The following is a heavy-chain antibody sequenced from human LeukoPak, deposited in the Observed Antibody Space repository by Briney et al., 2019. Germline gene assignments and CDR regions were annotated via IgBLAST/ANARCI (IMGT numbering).Heavy chain of an antibody. CDR1: GFTFSSYA. CDR2: ISGSGSIT. Sequence: GGSLRLSCAASGFTFSSYAMSWVRQAPGKGLEWVSVISGSGSITYYADSVKGRFTISRDNSKNTLYLQMNSLRAEDTAVYYCAKDLYGDYDNDYWGQGTLVTVSS. J-gene: IGHJ4*02. V-gene: IGHV3-23*01. CDR3: AKDLYGDYDNDY. D-gene: IGHD4-17*01.